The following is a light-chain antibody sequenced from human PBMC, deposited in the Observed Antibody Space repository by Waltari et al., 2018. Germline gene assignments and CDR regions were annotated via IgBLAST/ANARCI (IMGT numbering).Light chain of an antibody. J-gene: IGKJ2*01. CDR1: QSVSSSY. Sequence: EIVLTQSPGTLSLSPGERATLSCRASQSVSSSYLAWYQQKPGQAPRLLIYGASGRATCIPDRFSGSGSGTDFTLTISRLVPEDFAVYYCQRYGSSPYTFGQGTKLEIK. CDR2: GAS. CDR3: QRYGSSPYT. V-gene: IGKV3-20*01.